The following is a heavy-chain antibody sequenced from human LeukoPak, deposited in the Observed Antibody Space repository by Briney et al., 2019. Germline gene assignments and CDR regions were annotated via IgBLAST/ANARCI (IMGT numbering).Heavy chain of an antibody. V-gene: IGHV4-39*01. CDR1: GGSISSSSYY. CDR2: IYYSGST. J-gene: IGHJ4*02. D-gene: IGHD6-19*01. Sequence: SETLSLTCTVSGGSISSSSYYWGWIHQPPGKGLEWIGSIYYSGSTYYNPSLKSRVTISVDTSKNQFSLKLSSVTAADTAVYYCARPRISYSSGWYRGDKDLPDDYWGQGTLVTVSS. CDR3: ARPRISYSSGWYRGDKDLPDDY.